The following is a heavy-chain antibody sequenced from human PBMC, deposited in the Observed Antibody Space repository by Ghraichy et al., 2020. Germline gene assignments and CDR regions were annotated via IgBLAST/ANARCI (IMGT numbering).Heavy chain of an antibody. V-gene: IGHV3-23*01. CDR2: ISGSGGST. D-gene: IGHD6-13*01. CDR3: AKDAIAAAGTGDAFDI. J-gene: IGHJ3*02. CDR1: GFTSSSYA. Sequence: GESLNISCAASGFTSSSYAMSWVRQAPGKGLEWVSAISGSGGSTYYADSVKGRFTISRDNSKNTLFLQMNSLRAEDTAVYYCAKDAIAAAGTGDAFDIWGQGTMVTVSS.